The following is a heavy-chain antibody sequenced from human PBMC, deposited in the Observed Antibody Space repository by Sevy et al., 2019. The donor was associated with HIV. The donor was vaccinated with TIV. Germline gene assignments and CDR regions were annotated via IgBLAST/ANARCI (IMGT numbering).Heavy chain of an antibody. CDR2: IGWNSGSV. Sequence: SLRLSCAASGFRFEDYGMHWVRRAPGKGLEWVSGIGWNSGSVGYAVSVKGRFTISRDNAKNLLYLQMNSLTSEDTALYYCAKDLHPYGSGSYPLDYWGQGTVVTVSS. CDR3: AKDLHPYGSGSYPLDY. J-gene: IGHJ4*02. CDR1: GFRFEDYG. D-gene: IGHD3-10*01. V-gene: IGHV3-9*01.